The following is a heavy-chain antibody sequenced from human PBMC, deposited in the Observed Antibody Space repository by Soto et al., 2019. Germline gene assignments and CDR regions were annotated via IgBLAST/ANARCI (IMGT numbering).Heavy chain of an antibody. Sequence: GGSLRLSCAASGFTFSDYYMSWIRQSPGEGLEWIAYIGGSGYTKYAASARGRFTISRDNAENSVYLEMDRLRAEDTALYYCARDVDADFRTDFDYWGRGTLVTVSS. CDR3: ARDVDADFRTDFDY. CDR1: GFTFSDYY. CDR2: IGGSGYT. D-gene: IGHD4-17*01. J-gene: IGHJ4*02. V-gene: IGHV3-11*05.